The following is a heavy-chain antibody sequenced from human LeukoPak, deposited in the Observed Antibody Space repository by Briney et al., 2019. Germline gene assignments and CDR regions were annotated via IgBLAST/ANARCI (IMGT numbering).Heavy chain of an antibody. CDR3: ARVRQGSYSDY. J-gene: IGHJ4*02. CDR2: ISTTTSSI. Sequence: PGGSLRLSCAASGFTFSSYSMSWVRQAPGKGLEWVSYISTTTSSIYYADSVRGRFTISRDNAKNSLYLQMNSLRAEDTAVYYCARVRQGSYSDYWGQGPLVTVSS. V-gene: IGHV3-48*01. CDR1: GFTFSSYS.